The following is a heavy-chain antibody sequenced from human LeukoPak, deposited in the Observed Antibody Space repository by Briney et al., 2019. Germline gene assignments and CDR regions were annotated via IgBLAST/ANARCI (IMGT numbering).Heavy chain of an antibody. Sequence: SETLSLTCTVSGVSISSSSYYWCWIRQPPGKGLEWIGTISYSGSTYYTPSLKSRVPISVDPPKTQFSLKLSSVPAAAPAVYSCAKWNPGSYFDYWGQGTLVTVSS. V-gene: IGHV4-39*07. J-gene: IGHJ4*02. CDR3: AKWNPGSYFDY. CDR1: GVSISSSSYY. D-gene: IGHD1-26*01. CDR2: ISYSGST.